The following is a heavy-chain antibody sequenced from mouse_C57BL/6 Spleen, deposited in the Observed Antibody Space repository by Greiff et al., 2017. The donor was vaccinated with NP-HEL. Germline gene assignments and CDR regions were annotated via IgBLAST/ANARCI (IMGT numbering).Heavy chain of an antibody. V-gene: IGHV5-12*01. Sequence: EVHLVESGGGLVQPGGSLKLSCAASGFTFSDYYMYWVRQTPEKRLEWVAYISNGGGSTYYPDTVKGRFTISRDNAKNTLYLQMSRLKSEDTAMYYCARRGGFYAMDYWGQGTSVTVSS. J-gene: IGHJ4*01. CDR3: ARRGGFYAMDY. D-gene: IGHD1-1*02. CDR1: GFTFSDYY. CDR2: ISNGGGST.